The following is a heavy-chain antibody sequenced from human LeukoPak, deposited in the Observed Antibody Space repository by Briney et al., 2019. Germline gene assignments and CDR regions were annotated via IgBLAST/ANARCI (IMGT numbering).Heavy chain of an antibody. CDR2: ISGSGGST. CDR1: GFTFSSYA. CDR3: AKDHTPYYYDSSGYLDY. D-gene: IGHD3-22*01. J-gene: IGHJ4*02. V-gene: IGHV3-23*01. Sequence: GGSLRLSCAASGFTFSSYAMSWVRQAPGKGLEWVSAISGSGGSTYYADSVKGRFTISRDNSKNTLYLQMNSLRAEDTAVYYCAKDHTPYYYDSSGYLDYWGQRTLVTVSS.